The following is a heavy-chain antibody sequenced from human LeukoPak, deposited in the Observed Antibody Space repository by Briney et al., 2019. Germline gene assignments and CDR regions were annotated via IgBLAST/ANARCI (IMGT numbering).Heavy chain of an antibody. CDR3: ARGRYSSGPGDY. CDR2: ISSSSSYI. Sequence: SCKVSGYTLTELSMHWVRQAPGKGLEWVSSISSSSSYIYYADSVKGRFTISRDNAKNSLYLQMNSLRAEDTAVYYCARGRYSSGPGDYWGQGTLVTVSS. J-gene: IGHJ4*02. V-gene: IGHV3-21*01. CDR1: GYTLTELS. D-gene: IGHD6-19*01.